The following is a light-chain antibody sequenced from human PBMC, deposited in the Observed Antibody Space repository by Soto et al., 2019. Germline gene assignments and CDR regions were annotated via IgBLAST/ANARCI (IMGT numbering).Light chain of an antibody. J-gene: IGKJ1*01. CDR3: QQYGSSPRT. CDR1: QSLSDN. CDR2: GAS. Sequence: IVMTQSPDTLAVSPGETVTLSCRASQSLSDNLAWYQQKPGQAPRLLIYGASSRATGIPDRFSGSGSGTDFTLTISRLEPEDFAVYYCQQYGSSPRTFGQGTKVDIK. V-gene: IGKV3-20*01.